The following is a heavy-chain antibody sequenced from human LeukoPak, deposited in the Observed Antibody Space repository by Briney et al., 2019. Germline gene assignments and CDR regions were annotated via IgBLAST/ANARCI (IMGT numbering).Heavy chain of an antibody. Sequence: SETLSFTCAVYGGSFSGYYWSWIRQPPGKGLEWIGEINHSGSTNYNPSLKSRVTISVDTSKNQFSLKLSSVTAADTAVYYCARHHYDSSGYYYYYYMDVWGKGTTVTVSS. D-gene: IGHD3-22*01. J-gene: IGHJ6*03. CDR1: GGSFSGYY. CDR2: INHSGST. CDR3: ARHHYDSSGYYYYYYMDV. V-gene: IGHV4-34*01.